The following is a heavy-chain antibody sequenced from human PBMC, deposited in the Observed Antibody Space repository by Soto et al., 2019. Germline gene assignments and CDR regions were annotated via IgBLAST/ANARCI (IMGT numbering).Heavy chain of an antibody. J-gene: IGHJ4*02. D-gene: IGHD6-19*01. CDR3: ARNPIPFSSGWYYSPYYFDY. Sequence: QVQLQQWGAGLLKPSETLSLTCAVYGWSFSGYYWSWIRQPPGKGLEWIGEINHSGSTNYNPSLKSRVTVSVETSKNQFSLKLSSVTAADTAVYYCARNPIPFSSGWYYSPYYFDYWGQGTLVTVSS. CDR2: INHSGST. V-gene: IGHV4-34*01. CDR1: GWSFSGYY.